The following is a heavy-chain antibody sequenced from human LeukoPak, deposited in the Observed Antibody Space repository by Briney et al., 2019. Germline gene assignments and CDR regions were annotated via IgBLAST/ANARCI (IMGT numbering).Heavy chain of an antibody. CDR1: GFTFNSYN. CDR3: ARAYSSSSGRDAFDS. J-gene: IGHJ3*02. D-gene: IGHD6-6*01. V-gene: IGHV3-48*02. Sequence: GGSLRLSCAASGFTFNSYNMNWVRQAPGKGPEWVSYISSSSTIYYADSVKGRFTISRDSAKTSLFLQMNSLRDEDTAVYHCARAYSSSSGRDAFDSWGLGTLVTVSS. CDR2: ISSSSTI.